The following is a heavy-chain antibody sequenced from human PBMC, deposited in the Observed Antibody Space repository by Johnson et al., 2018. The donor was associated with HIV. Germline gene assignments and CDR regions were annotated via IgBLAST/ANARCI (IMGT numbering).Heavy chain of an antibody. Sequence: VQLVESGGGVVQPGRSLRLSCAASGFTFSSYAMHWVRQAPGKGLEWVASIKQDGSEKYYVDSVKGRFTISRDNAKNSLYLQVNSLRAEDTAVYYCARDTWVWAFDIWGQGTMVTVSS. J-gene: IGHJ3*02. CDR2: IKQDGSEK. CDR3: ARDTWVWAFDI. V-gene: IGHV3-7*03. CDR1: GFTFSSYA. D-gene: IGHD6-13*01.